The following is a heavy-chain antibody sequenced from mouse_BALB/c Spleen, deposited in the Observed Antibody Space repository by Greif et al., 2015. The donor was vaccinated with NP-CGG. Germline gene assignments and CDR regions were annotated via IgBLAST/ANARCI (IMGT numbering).Heavy chain of an antibody. D-gene: IGHD2-4*01. CDR1: GYTFTDYA. J-gene: IGHJ3*01. Sequence: QVQLKQSGAELVRPGVSVKISCKGSGYTFTDYAMHWVKQSHAKSLEWIGVISTYYGDASYNQKFKGKATMTVDKSSSTAYMELARLTSEDSAIYYCVYDYEFAYWGQGTLVTVSA. CDR3: VYDYEFAY. V-gene: IGHV1S137*01. CDR2: ISTYYGDA.